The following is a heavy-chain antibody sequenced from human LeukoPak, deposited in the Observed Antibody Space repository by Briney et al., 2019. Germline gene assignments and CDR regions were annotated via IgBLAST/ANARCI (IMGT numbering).Heavy chain of an antibody. Sequence: ASVKVSCKASGYTFTGYYMHWVRQAPGQGLEWMGWINPNSGGTNYAQKFQGRVTMTRDTSISTAYMELSRLRSDDTAVYYCARVRRLVGTPGAFDIWGQGTMVTVSS. CDR2: INPNSGGT. V-gene: IGHV1-2*02. D-gene: IGHD6-19*01. CDR3: ARVRRLVGTPGAFDI. CDR1: GYTFTGYY. J-gene: IGHJ3*02.